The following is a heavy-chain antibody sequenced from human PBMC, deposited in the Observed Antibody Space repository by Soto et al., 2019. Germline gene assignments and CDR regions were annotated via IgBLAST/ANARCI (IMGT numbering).Heavy chain of an antibody. J-gene: IGHJ4*02. CDR3: ARDSDYCTGGSCYGNFDF. V-gene: IGHV4-39*07. CDR2: ISHSGRT. CDR1: GGSISSSSYY. D-gene: IGHD2-15*01. Sequence: SETLSLTCTVSGGSISSSSYYWGWVRQPPGKGLEWIGFISHSGRTYYNPSLKSRAAISVDTSENQFSLRLSSVTAADTAVYFCARDSDYCTGGSCYGNFDFWGQGTLVTVSS.